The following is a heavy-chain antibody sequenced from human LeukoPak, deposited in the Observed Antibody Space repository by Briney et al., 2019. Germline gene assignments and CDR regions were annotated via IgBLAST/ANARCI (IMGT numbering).Heavy chain of an antibody. CDR1: GFTVSSNY. Sequence: GGSLRLSCAASGFTVSSNYMSWVRQAPGKGLEWVSAISGSGGSTYYADSVKGRFTISRDNSKNTLYLQMNSLRAEATAVYYCAVGEYSGRLFFDYWGQGTLVTVSS. D-gene: IGHD1-26*01. CDR2: ISGSGGST. J-gene: IGHJ4*02. CDR3: AVGEYSGRLFFDY. V-gene: IGHV3-23*01.